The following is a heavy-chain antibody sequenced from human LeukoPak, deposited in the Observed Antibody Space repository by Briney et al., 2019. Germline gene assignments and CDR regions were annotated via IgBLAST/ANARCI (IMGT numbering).Heavy chain of an antibody. V-gene: IGHV1-24*01. CDR1: VYTLTELS. Sequence: ASVKVSCKVSVYTLTELSMHWVRQAPGKGLEWMGGFDPEDGETIYAQKFQGRVTMTEDTSTDTAYMELSSLRSEDTAVYYCATRCCSGGSCYDYYYYGMDVWGQGTTVTVSS. CDR2: FDPEDGET. CDR3: ATRCCSGGSCYDYYYYGMDV. J-gene: IGHJ6*02. D-gene: IGHD2-15*01.